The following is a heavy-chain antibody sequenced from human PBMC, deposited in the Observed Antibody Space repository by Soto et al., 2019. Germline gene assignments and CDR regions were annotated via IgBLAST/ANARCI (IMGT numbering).Heavy chain of an antibody. CDR2: INSGNGNT. CDR1: GYTFTGYA. D-gene: IGHD5-12*01. J-gene: IGHJ4*02. V-gene: IGHV1-3*05. Sequence: QVQLVQSGAEEKKPGASVQVSCKASGYTFTGYAMPWVRQAPGQRLEWMGWINSGNGNTKYSQKFQGRVTITRDTSASTAYIALSSLRTEDTAVYYCARAVAGPADFDYWGQGTIVTVSS. CDR3: ARAVAGPADFDY.